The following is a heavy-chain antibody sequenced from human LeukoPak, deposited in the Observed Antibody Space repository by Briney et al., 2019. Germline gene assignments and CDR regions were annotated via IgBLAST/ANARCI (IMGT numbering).Heavy chain of an antibody. CDR1: GGTFSSYA. Sequence: ASVKASCKASGGTFSSYAISWVRRAPGQGLEWMGWINPDSGGTIYAQNFQGRVTMTRDTSISTAYMELSSLRSDDTAVYYCARDLGDTYGSVGDFDYWGQGTLVTVSS. D-gene: IGHD3-10*01. CDR3: ARDLGDTYGSVGDFDY. CDR2: INPDSGGT. V-gene: IGHV1-2*02. J-gene: IGHJ4*02.